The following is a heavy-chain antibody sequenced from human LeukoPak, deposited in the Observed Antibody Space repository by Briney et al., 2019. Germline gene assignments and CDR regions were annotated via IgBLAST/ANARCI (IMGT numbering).Heavy chain of an antibody. CDR3: ARAAGPRRNWFDP. CDR1: GFTFSSYS. J-gene: IGHJ5*02. CDR2: ISSSSSTI. V-gene: IGHV3-48*01. Sequence: GGSLRLSCAASGFTFSSYSMNWVRQAPGKGLEWVSYISSSSSTIYYADSVKGRFTISRDNAKNSLYLQMNSLRAEDTAVYYCARAAGPRRNWFDPWGQGTLVTVSS.